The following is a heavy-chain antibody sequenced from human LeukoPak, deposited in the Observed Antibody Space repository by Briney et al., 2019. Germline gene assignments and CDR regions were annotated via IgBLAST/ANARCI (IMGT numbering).Heavy chain of an antibody. CDR1: GFTFSSYG. CDR2: LWYDGSNK. D-gene: IGHD3-9*01. Sequence: GGSLRLSCAASGFTFSSYGMHWVRQAPGKGLEWVAVLWYDGSNKYYADSVKGRFTISRDNSKNTLYLQMYSLRAEDTAVYYCARDLNYDILTGGYYYYGMDVWGQGTTVTVSS. CDR3: ARDLNYDILTGGYYYYGMDV. V-gene: IGHV3-33*01. J-gene: IGHJ6*02.